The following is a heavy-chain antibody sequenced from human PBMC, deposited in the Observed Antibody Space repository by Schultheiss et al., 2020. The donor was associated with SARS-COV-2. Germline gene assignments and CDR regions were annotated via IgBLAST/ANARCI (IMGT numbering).Heavy chain of an antibody. CDR2: ISSSSSYI. V-gene: IGHV3-21*01. CDR3: TRRGSTWYAESY. CDR1: GFTFSSYA. D-gene: IGHD6-13*01. Sequence: GESLKISCAASGFTFSSYAMSWVRQAPGKGLEWVSSISSSSSYIYYADSVKGRFTISRDNAKNSLYLQMNSLRAEDTAVYYCTRRGSTWYAESYWGQGTLVTVSS. J-gene: IGHJ4*02.